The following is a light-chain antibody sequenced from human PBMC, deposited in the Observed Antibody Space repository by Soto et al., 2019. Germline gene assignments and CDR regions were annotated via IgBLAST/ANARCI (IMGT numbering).Light chain of an antibody. CDR1: QNVDIY. CDR3: QQRRNWPPLT. Sequence: ETVLTQSPATLSLSPGERATLSCRASQNVDIYLAWYQHKPGQAPRLLIYDASNRATGVPPRFSGSGSGTDFTLTTSSLEPDDFALYYCQQRRNWPPLTFGQGTRLEIK. V-gene: IGKV3-11*01. J-gene: IGKJ5*01. CDR2: DAS.